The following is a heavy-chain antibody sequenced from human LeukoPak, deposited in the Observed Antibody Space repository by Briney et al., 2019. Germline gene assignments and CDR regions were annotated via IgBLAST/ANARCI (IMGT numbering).Heavy chain of an antibody. Sequence: ASVKVSCKASGYTFTNFGISWVRQAPGQGLEWLGWITTYNGNTNYAQKVQDRVTMTTDTSTSTAYMELWSLTSDDTAVYYCARRDCSSSSCHYYYYYMDVWGQGTTVTVSS. CDR3: ARRDCSSSSCHYYYYYMDV. CDR2: ITTYNGNT. D-gene: IGHD2-2*01. CDR1: GYTFTNFG. V-gene: IGHV1-18*01. J-gene: IGHJ6*02.